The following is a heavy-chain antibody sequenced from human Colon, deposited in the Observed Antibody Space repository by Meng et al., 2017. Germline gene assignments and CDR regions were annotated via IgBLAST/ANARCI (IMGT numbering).Heavy chain of an antibody. Sequence: EAGPGLVKPSQTLTLTCNVSGDSITSGNWWSWIRQHPGKGLECIGYVFYSGSTQYNPSLKSRVSISVDTSKNQFSLKLYSMTAADTAVYYCARDMSGGYYWFDPWGQGTLVTVSS. D-gene: IGHD3-22*01. V-gene: IGHV4-31*03. CDR2: VFYSGST. CDR3: ARDMSGGYYWFDP. CDR1: GDSITSGNW. J-gene: IGHJ5*02.